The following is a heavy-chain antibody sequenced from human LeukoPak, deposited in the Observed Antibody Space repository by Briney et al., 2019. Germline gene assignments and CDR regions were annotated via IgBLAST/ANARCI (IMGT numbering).Heavy chain of an antibody. D-gene: IGHD4-11*01. CDR1: GFTFSNYG. CDR3: ARGKLGRMTTGYPQNRWRSNWFDP. Sequence: GRSLRLSCAASGFTFSNYGMHWVRQAPGKGLEWVAVIWYDGSNKYYADSVKGRFTISRDNSKNTLYLQMNSLRAEDTAVYYCARGKLGRMTTGYPQNRWRSNWFDPWGQGTLVTVSS. CDR2: IWYDGSNK. J-gene: IGHJ5*02. V-gene: IGHV3-33*01.